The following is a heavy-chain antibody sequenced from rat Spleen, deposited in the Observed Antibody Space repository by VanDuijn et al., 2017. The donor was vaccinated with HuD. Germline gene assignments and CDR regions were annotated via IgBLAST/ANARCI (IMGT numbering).Heavy chain of an antibody. CDR3: TRAYWAHFDY. D-gene: IGHD4-2*01. CDR2: ISHEGKNT. Sequence: EVRLVESGGGLVRPGRSLKLSCAASGFTFSDYYMAWVRQAPKKGLEWVASISHEGKNTYFGDSVKVRFAISRDDAKSTLFLQMNSLRSEDTATYYCTRAYWAHFDYWGQGVMVTVSS. J-gene: IGHJ2*01. V-gene: IGHV5-22*01. CDR1: GFTFSDYY.